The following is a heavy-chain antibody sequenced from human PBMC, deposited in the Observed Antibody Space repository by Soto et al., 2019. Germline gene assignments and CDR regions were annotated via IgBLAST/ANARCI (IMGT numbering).Heavy chain of an antibody. V-gene: IGHV3-23*01. J-gene: IGHJ2*01. D-gene: IGHD1-1*01. CDR3: AKFEGHPLEYWYLDF. Sequence: EVQLLVSGGGLVQPGGSLRLSCAASGFTFSAYAMGWVRQAPGKGLEWVSTIHGGGGATHYADSVKGRFTISRDDSKNTLYAQMNSMRAADTAVYYCAKFEGHPLEYWYLDFWGRGTLVTVSS. CDR1: GFTFSAYA. CDR2: IHGGGGAT.